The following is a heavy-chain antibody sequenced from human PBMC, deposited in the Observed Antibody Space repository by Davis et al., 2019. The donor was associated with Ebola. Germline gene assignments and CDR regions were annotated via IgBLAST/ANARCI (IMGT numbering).Heavy chain of an antibody. Sequence: ASVKVSCKASGYTFTNYDINWVRQATGQGLEWMGWMNPNSGNTGYAQKFQGRVTMTRDTSISTAYMELSRLRSDDTAVYYCARGGYSYGYYYYGMDVWGQGTTVTVSS. CDR3: ARGGYSYGYYYYGMDV. J-gene: IGHJ6*02. CDR2: MNPNSGNT. V-gene: IGHV1-8*01. D-gene: IGHD5-18*01. CDR1: GYTFTNYD.